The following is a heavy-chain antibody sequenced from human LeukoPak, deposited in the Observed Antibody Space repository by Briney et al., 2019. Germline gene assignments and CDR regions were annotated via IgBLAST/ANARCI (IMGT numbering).Heavy chain of an antibody. V-gene: IGHV3-21*01. J-gene: IGHJ5*02. D-gene: IGHD2-2*01. Sequence: GGSLRLSCAASGFTFSSYSMNWVRQAPGKGLEWVSSISSGSSYIYYADSVKGRFTISRDNAKNSLYLQMNSLRAEHTAVYYCARGVMPQLPDWFDPWGQGTLVTVSS. CDR1: GFTFSSYS. CDR2: ISSGSSYI. CDR3: ARGVMPQLPDWFDP.